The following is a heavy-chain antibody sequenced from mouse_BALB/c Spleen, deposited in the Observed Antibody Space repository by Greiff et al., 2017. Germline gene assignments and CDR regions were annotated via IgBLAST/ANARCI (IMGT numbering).Heavy chain of an antibody. D-gene: IGHD4-1*01. CDR1: GYTFTSYV. CDR3: ARRGTNFNFDY. J-gene: IGHJ2*01. Sequence: VQLQQSGPELVKPGASVKMSCKASGYTFTSYVLHWVKQKPGQGLEWIGYINPYNDGTKYNEKFKGKATLTSDKSSSTAYMELSSLTSEDSAVYYCARRGTNFNFDYWGQGTTLTVSS. V-gene: IGHV1-14*01. CDR2: INPYNDGT.